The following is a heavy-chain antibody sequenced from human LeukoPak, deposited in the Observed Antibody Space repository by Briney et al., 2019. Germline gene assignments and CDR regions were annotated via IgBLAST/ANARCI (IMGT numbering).Heavy chain of an antibody. CDR3: VRGLNDYDGNSLHDAFDI. V-gene: IGHV4-39*07. J-gene: IGHJ3*02. D-gene: IGHD4-23*01. Sequence: PSETLSLTCTVSGGSVSSGSYYWGWIRQSPGKGLEWIGEINHSGSTNYSPSLKSRITISVDTSKKQFSLNLSSLTAADTAVYYCVRGLNDYDGNSLHDAFDIWGQGTMVTVSS. CDR1: GGSVSSGSYY. CDR2: INHSGST.